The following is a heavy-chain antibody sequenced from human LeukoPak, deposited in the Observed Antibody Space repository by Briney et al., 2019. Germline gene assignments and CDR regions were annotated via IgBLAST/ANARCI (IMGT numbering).Heavy chain of an antibody. Sequence: GGSLRLSCAASGFTFRSYWMHWVRQAPGKGLVWVSRVNGDGSTTTYADSVKGRFTISRDNAKNILYLQMNSLRAEDTAVYYCVRDIVAGSGSYSDWGQGTLVTVSS. CDR1: GFTFRSYW. V-gene: IGHV3-74*01. J-gene: IGHJ4*02. CDR2: VNGDGSTT. CDR3: VRDIVAGSGSYSD. D-gene: IGHD3-10*01.